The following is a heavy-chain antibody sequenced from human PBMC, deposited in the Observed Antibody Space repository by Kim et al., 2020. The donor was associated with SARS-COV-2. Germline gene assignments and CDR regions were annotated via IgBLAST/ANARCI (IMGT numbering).Heavy chain of an antibody. CDR1: GGSISSYY. Sequence: SETLSLTCTVSGGSISSYYWSWIRQPPGKGLEWIGYIYYSGSTNYNPSLKSRVTISVDTSKNQFSLKLSSVTAADTAVYYCARDLLGIVGVSWFDPWGQGTLVTVSS. V-gene: IGHV4-59*01. CDR3: ARDLLGIVGVSWFDP. D-gene: IGHD1-26*01. CDR2: IYYSGST. J-gene: IGHJ5*02.